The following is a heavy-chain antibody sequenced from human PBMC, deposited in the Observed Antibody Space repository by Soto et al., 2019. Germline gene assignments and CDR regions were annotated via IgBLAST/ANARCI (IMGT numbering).Heavy chain of an antibody. J-gene: IGHJ6*02. CDR1: GFTFSSYG. D-gene: IGHD3-3*01. Sequence: QVQLVESGGGVVQPGRSLRLSCAASGFTFSSYGMHWVRQAPGKGLEWVAVISYDGSNKYYADSVKGRFTISRDNSKNTLYLQMNSLRAEDTAVYYCAKDRWGDDFPSFNYGMDVWGQGTTVTVSS. CDR2: ISYDGSNK. V-gene: IGHV3-30*18. CDR3: AKDRWGDDFPSFNYGMDV.